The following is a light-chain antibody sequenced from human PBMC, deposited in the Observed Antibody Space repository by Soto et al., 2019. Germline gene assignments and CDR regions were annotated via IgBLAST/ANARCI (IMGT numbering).Light chain of an antibody. J-gene: IGLJ3*02. CDR1: SGSVSTNNS. CDR2: TTN. V-gene: IGLV8-61*01. CDR3: VLYMGSGIWV. Sequence: QTVVTQEPSLSVSPGGTVTLTCGLSSGSVSTNNSPSWYQQTPGQAPRTLIYTTNTRSSGVPDRFSGSILGNKTALTIAGAQADDECDYHCVLYMGSGIWVFGRGTKVTVL.